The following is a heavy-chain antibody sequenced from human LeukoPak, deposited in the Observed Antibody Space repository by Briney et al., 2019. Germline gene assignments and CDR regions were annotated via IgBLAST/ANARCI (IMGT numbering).Heavy chain of an antibody. Sequence: GASVNVSCKASGYTFTSYAMHWVRQAPGQRLEWMGWINAGNGNTKYSQRFQGRVTITRDTSASTAYMELSSLRSEDTAVYYCARDYYPPYYDSSGYFDYWGQGTLVTVSS. D-gene: IGHD3-22*01. CDR2: INAGNGNT. J-gene: IGHJ4*02. CDR3: ARDYYPPYYDSSGYFDY. CDR1: GYTFTSYA. V-gene: IGHV1-3*01.